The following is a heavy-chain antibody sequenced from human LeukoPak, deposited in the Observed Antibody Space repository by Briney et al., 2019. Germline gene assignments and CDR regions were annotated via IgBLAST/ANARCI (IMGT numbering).Heavy chain of an antibody. CDR3: ARSSAFSSSWYLTKYYYYGMDV. D-gene: IGHD6-13*01. Sequence: SLRLSCAASGFTFSSYAMHWVRQAPGKGLEWVAVISYDGSNKYYADSVKGRFTISRDNSKNTLYLQMNSLRAEDTAVYYCARSSAFSSSWYLTKYYYYGMDVWGQGTTVTVSS. J-gene: IGHJ6*02. CDR1: GFTFSSYA. V-gene: IGHV3-30*04. CDR2: ISYDGSNK.